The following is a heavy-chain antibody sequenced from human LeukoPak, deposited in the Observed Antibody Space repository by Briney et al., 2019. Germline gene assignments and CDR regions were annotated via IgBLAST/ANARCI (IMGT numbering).Heavy chain of an antibody. CDR1: GGSISSGDYY. CDR3: ARGRTGYCSSTSCYTRNWFDP. J-gene: IGHJ5*02. D-gene: IGHD2-2*02. CDR2: INHSGST. Sequence: SETLSLTCTVSGGSISSGDYYWSWIRQPPGKGLEWIGEINHSGSTNYNPSLKSRVTISVDTSKNQFSLKLSSVTAADTAVYYCARGRTGYCSSTSCYTRNWFDPWGQGTLVTVSS. V-gene: IGHV4-39*07.